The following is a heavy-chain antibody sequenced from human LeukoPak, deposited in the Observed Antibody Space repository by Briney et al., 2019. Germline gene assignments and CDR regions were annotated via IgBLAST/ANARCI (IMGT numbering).Heavy chain of an antibody. J-gene: IGHJ4*02. Sequence: GGSLRLSCAASGFTFSSYWMHWVRQAPGKGLVWVSRINTDGSSTSYADSVKGRFTISRDNSKNTLYLQMNSLRAEDTAVYYCAKEESFIVRYFGVNWGQGTLVTVSS. CDR3: AKEESFIVRYFGVN. D-gene: IGHD3-9*01. V-gene: IGHV3-74*01. CDR2: INTDGSST. CDR1: GFTFSSYW.